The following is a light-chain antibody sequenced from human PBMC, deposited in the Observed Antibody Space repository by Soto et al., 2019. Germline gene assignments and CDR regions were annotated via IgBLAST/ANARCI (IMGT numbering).Light chain of an antibody. J-gene: IGKJ1*01. CDR2: GAS. CDR3: QHFGNSLWT. Sequence: IVLTQSPATLSLSPGERATLSCRASQSVSGYLAWYQQKPGQAPRLLIYGASSRAIHTPDRFSGSGSGTDFTLTISGLEPEDFAVYYCQHFGNSLWTFGQGTKVDIK. V-gene: IGKV3-11*01. CDR1: QSVSGY.